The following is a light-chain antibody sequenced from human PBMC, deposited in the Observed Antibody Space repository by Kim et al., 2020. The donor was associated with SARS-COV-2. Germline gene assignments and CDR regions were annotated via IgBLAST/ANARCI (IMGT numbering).Light chain of an antibody. Sequence: DIQMTQSPSTLSASVGDRVTITCRASQSISDSLAWYQQKPGKAPKLLMYMASTLESGVPSRFSGSGSGTKFTLTINSLQPDDFATYYCQQYNTYWTFGQGTKVDIK. V-gene: IGKV1-5*03. J-gene: IGKJ1*01. CDR1: QSISDS. CDR3: QQYNTYWT. CDR2: MAS.